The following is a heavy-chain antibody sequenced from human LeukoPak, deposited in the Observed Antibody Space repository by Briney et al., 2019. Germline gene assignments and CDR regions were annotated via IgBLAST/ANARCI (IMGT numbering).Heavy chain of an antibody. J-gene: IGHJ4*02. CDR2: IGATGGSV. V-gene: IGHV3-23*01. CDR3: ARDPGRIGFDY. Sequence: PGGSLRLSCAASGFTFSSYAMSWVRQAPGKGLEWVSAIGATGGSVYYADFVKGRFTISRDNAKNSLFLQMTSLRAEDTAVYYCARDPGRIGFDYWGQGTLDTVSS. CDR1: GFTFSSYA. D-gene: IGHD2-15*01.